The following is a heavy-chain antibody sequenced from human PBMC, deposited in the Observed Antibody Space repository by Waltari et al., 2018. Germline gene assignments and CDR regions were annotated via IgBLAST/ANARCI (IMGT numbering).Heavy chain of an antibody. CDR3: AKGKDWF. D-gene: IGHD2-15*01. Sequence: QVQLVESGGGVVQPGGSLRLSCAASGFTFSSYGMHGVRQAPGKGLEWVAFIRYDGSNKYYADSVKGRFTISRDNSKNTLYLQMNSLRAEDTAVYYCAKGKDWFWGQGTMVTVSS. CDR1: GFTFSSYG. V-gene: IGHV3-30*02. CDR2: IRYDGSNK. J-gene: IGHJ3*01.